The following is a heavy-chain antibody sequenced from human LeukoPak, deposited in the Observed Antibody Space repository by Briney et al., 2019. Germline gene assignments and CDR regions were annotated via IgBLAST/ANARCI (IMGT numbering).Heavy chain of an antibody. CDR1: GYTFTSYA. Sequence: RASVKVSCKASGYTFTSYAMNWVRQAPGQGLEWMGWINTNTGNPTYAQGFTGRFVFSLDTSASTAYLQINGLKADDTAVYYCGRDPRLGIRGYTYGYIDHWGQGTLLTVAS. V-gene: IGHV7-4-1*02. J-gene: IGHJ4*02. D-gene: IGHD5-18*01. CDR3: GRDPRLGIRGYTYGYIDH. CDR2: INTNTGNP.